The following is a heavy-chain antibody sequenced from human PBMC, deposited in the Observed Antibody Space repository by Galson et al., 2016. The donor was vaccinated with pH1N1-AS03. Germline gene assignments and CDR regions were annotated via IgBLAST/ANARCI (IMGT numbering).Heavy chain of an antibody. V-gene: IGHV3-23*01. CDR2: TSSNGGST. CDR3: AKDRNDYRLHYFSGSDV. CDR1: GFTFTDFA. J-gene: IGHJ6*02. Sequence: SLRLSCATSGFTFTDFAVSWVRQAPGRGLEWVSATSSNGGSTYYAESVKGRFTISRDYSKNTVDLQMNSLRAEDTAVYYCAKDRNDYRLHYFSGSDVWGQGTTVIVSS. D-gene: IGHD1-1*01.